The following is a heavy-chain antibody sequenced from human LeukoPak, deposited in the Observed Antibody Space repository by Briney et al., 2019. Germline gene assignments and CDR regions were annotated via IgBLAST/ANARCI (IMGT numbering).Heavy chain of an antibody. Sequence: GGSLRLSCSASGFTFSSYAMHWVRQAPGKGLEWVSYISTGSSNIYYAVSVKGRFTISRDNAKNSLYLQMNSLRDEDTAVYYCARSMRSFDYWGQGTLVTVSS. CDR2: ISTGSSNI. J-gene: IGHJ4*02. V-gene: IGHV3-48*02. CDR3: ARSMRSFDY. CDR1: GFTFSSYA.